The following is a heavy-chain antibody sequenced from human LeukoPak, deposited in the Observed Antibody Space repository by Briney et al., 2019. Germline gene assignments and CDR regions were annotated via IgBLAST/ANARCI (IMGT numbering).Heavy chain of an antibody. J-gene: IGHJ4*02. Sequence: VGCLRLSCAASGVTFTNHPMNWVCEAPGKGLEWVSYIGGDGVAFYADSVKGRFTMSKDDARKSLYLQMSSLRVEDTALYYCAKDRANWAIDDWGQGTQVTVSS. CDR1: GVTFTNHP. CDR2: IGGDGVA. CDR3: AKDRANWAIDD. D-gene: IGHD2-2*02. V-gene: IGHV3-69-1*01.